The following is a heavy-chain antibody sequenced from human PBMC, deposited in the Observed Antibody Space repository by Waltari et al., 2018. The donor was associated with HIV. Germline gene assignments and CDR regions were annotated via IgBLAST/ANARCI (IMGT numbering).Heavy chain of an antibody. D-gene: IGHD2-8*01. CDR1: GYSFATYW. CDR2: IYPGDSDT. Sequence: EMQLVQSGAEVKKPGESLKISCKGSGYSFATYWIGWVRQMPGKGLEWMGIIYPGDSDTRYSPSFQGQVTISADKSIRTAYLQWSSLKASDTAMYYCTKGMYANQDYFDNWGQGTLVTVSS. CDR3: TKGMYANQDYFDN. J-gene: IGHJ4*02. V-gene: IGHV5-51*03.